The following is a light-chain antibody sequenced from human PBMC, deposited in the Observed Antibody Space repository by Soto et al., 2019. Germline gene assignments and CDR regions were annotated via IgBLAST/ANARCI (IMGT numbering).Light chain of an antibody. CDR1: QSVSSSY. J-gene: IGKJ4*01. CDR3: QQYGSSLRT. Sequence: EIVLTQSPGTLSLSPGERATLSCRASQSVSSSYLAWYQQKPGQAPRLLIYGASSRATGIPDRFSGSGSGTDFTLTISRLEPEDFEVYYCQQYGSSLRTFGGGTKVEIK. CDR2: GAS. V-gene: IGKV3-20*01.